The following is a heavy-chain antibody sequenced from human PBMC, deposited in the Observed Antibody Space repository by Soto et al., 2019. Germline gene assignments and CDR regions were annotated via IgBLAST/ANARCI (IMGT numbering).Heavy chain of an antibody. CDR2: INPSGGST. CDR3: ARVDDYSNRYYPNAFDI. CDR1: GCTFTSYY. D-gene: IGHD4-4*01. V-gene: IGHV1-46*03. Sequence: ASVKVSCKASGCTFTSYYMHWVRQAPGQGLEWMGIINPSGGSTSYAQKFQGRVTMTRDTSTSTVYMELSSLRSEDTAVYYCARVDDYSNRYYPNAFDIWGQGTMVTVSS. J-gene: IGHJ3*02.